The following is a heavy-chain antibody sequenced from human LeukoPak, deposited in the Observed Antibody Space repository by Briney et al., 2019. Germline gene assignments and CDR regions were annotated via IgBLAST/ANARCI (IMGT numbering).Heavy chain of an antibody. CDR2: INPNSGGT. CDR3: ARGRVGAPFDY. V-gene: IGHV1-2*02. Sequence: ASVKVSCKASGYTFTGYYMHWVRQAPGQGLEWMGWINPNSGGTNYAQKLQGRVTMTTDISTSTAYMELRSLRSDDTAVYYCARGRVGAPFDYWGQGTLVTVSS. J-gene: IGHJ4*02. CDR1: GYTFTGYY. D-gene: IGHD1-26*01.